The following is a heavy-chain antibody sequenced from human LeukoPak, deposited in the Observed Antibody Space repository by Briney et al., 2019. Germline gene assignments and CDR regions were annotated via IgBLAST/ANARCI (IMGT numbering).Heavy chain of an antibody. Sequence: GRSLRLSCAASGFTFSSYAMSWVRQAPGKGLEWVAAIRGSGGSTYYADSVKGRFTISRDNSKNTLYLQMNGLRAEDTAVYYCAKGPGIRLWFDYWGQGTLVTVSS. J-gene: IGHJ4*02. CDR3: AKGPGIRLWFDY. V-gene: IGHV3-23*01. CDR1: GFTFSSYA. D-gene: IGHD2-2*02. CDR2: IRGSGGST.